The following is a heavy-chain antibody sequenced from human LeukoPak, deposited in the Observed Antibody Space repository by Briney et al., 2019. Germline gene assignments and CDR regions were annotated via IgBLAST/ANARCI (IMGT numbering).Heavy chain of an antibody. CDR2: IYDSGST. CDR3: ATTADYGDYLALDY. V-gene: IGHV4-59*01. CDR1: GGSFRNYY. Sequence: SETLSLTCTVSGGSFRNYYWSWIRQPPGKGLEWIGYIYDSGSTNYNPSLKSRYKPSLKSRVTISVDMSKHQFSLKLTSVTAADTAVYYCATTADYGDYLALDYWGQGTLLTVSS. J-gene: IGHJ4*02. D-gene: IGHD4-17*01.